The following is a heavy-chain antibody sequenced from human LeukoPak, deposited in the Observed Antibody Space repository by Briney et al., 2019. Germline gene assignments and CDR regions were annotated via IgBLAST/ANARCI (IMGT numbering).Heavy chain of an antibody. D-gene: IGHD4-17*01. CDR3: ARITTVTTVIDY. CDR2: IHTSGNT. CDR1: GGSISTYY. V-gene: IGHV4-4*07. Sequence: SETLSLTCTVSGGSISTYYWSWIRQSAGKGLEWIGRIHTSGNTDYSPSLKSRVTISVDTSKNQFSLKLSSVTAADTAVYYCARITTVTTVIDYWGQGTLVTVSS. J-gene: IGHJ4*02.